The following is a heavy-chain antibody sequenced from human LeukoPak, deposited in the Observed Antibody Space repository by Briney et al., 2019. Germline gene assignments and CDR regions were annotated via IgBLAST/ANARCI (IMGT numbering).Heavy chain of an antibody. CDR1: GYSISSGHY. CDR2: INHNGSS. CDR3: ARAKNPYCYFYYMDF. J-gene: IGHJ6*03. V-gene: IGHV4-38-2*01. Sequence: PSVTLSLTCAVYGYSISSGHYWVWIRQPPGKGLEYIRNINHNGSSHYNPSLKSRVTISVDTSNNQFSLKLSSVTAADTAVYYCARAKNPYCYFYYMDFWGRGTTVSVSS.